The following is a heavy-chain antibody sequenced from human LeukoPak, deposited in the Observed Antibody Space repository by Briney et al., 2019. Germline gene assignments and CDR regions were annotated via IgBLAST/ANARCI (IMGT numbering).Heavy chain of an antibody. CDR2: INSNGGST. D-gene: IGHD5-18*01. V-gene: IGHV3-64*01. J-gene: IGHJ2*01. CDR1: GFTLSSYA. CDR3: ARRWPARDTVMVSTMIKWYFDL. Sequence: PGGSLRLSCAASGFTLSSYAMSWVRQAPGKGLEYVSSINSNGGSTYYANSVKGRFTISRDNSKNTLYLQMASVSADDMAVYYCARRWPARDTVMVSTMIKWYFDLWGRGTLVTVSS.